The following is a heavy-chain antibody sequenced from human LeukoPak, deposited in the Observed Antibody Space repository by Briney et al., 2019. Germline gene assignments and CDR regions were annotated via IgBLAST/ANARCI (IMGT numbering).Heavy chain of an antibody. D-gene: IGHD6-13*01. CDR1: GFTFSSYA. V-gene: IGHV3-30-3*01. CDR2: ISYDGSNK. J-gene: IGHJ4*02. Sequence: HAGGSLRLSCAASGFTFSSYAMHWVRQAPGKGLEWVAVISYDGSNKYYADSVKGRFTISRDNAKNSLYLQMNSLRAEDTALYYCAKAGHPFYSSSWSQFDYWGQGTLVTVSS. CDR3: AKAGHPFYSSSWSQFDY.